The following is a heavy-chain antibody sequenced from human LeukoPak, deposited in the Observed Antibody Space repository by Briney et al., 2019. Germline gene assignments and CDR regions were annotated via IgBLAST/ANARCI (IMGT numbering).Heavy chain of an antibody. V-gene: IGHV1-46*01. CDR3: AREGARSSLDYYYYFYMDV. D-gene: IGHD6-6*01. CDR1: GYTFTSYY. J-gene: IGHJ6*03. CDR2: INPSGGST. Sequence: ASVKVSCKASGYTFTSYYMHWVRQAPGQGLEWMGIINPSGGSTSYAQKFQGRVTMTRDMSTSTAYMELSSLRSEDTAVYYCAREGARSSLDYYYYFYMDVWGKGTTVTVSS.